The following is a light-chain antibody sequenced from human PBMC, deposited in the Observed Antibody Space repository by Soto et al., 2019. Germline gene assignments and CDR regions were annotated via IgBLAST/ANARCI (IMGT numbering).Light chain of an antibody. CDR1: SSDVGGYNY. J-gene: IGLJ3*02. CDR2: EVS. Sequence: QSALTQPASVSGSPGQSITISCTGTSSDVGGYNYVSWYQHHPGKAPKVIIYEVSNRPSGVSSRFSGSKSGNTASLTIAGLQAEEESDYFCSSYTSSSTLVFGGGTKLPVL. V-gene: IGLV2-14*01. CDR3: SSYTSSSTLV.